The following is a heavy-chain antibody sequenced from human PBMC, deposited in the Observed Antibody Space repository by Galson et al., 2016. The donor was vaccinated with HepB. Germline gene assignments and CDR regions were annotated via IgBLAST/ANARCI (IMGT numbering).Heavy chain of an antibody. CDR2: ICETGTA. D-gene: IGHD1-26*01. J-gene: IGHJ4*02. CDR1: GGSINSSDW. Sequence: SETLSLTCAVSGGSINSSDWWSWVRQVPGKGLEWIGEICETGTANHNPSLTRRLTMSVDKSKNQFSLNLSDVTAADTAIYYCARVTLGPTRAKFDSWGQGTLVTVSS. CDR3: ARVTLGPTRAKFDS. V-gene: IGHV4-4*02.